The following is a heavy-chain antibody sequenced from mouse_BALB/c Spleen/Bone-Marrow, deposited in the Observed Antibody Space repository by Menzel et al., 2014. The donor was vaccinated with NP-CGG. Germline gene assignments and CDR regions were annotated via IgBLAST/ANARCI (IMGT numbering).Heavy chain of an antibody. D-gene: IGHD2-3*01. CDR3: TRGLLRRGGYFDV. CDR2: IYPGNSDT. CDR1: GHSFTSYW. Sequence: VQLQQSGTVLARPGASVKMSCKASGHSFTSYWMHWVKQRPGQGLEWIGAIYPGNSDTSYNQKFKGKAKLTAVTSASTAYMELSSLTNEDSAVYYCTRGLLRRGGYFDVWGAGTTVTVSS. V-gene: IGHV1-5*01. J-gene: IGHJ1*01.